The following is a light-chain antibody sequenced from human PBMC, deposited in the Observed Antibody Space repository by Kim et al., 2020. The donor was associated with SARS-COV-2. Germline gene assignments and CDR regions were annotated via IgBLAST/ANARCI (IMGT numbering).Light chain of an antibody. Sequence: GKTVTVASTRASGIFGNSHVQWYQQHPGSAPTNVIYEDNLRPSGFPGRFSGSIDSSSNSASLTISGLETEDEADYYCQSYEGNTVVFGEGTQLTVL. CDR1: SGIFGNSH. CDR2: EDN. V-gene: IGLV6-57*03. J-gene: IGLJ2*01. CDR3: QSYEGNTVV.